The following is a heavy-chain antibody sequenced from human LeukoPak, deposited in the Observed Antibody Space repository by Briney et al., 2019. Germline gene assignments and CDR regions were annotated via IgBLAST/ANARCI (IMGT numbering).Heavy chain of an antibody. CDR1: GFTVSSNY. J-gene: IGHJ4*02. Sequence: GGSLRLSCAASGFTVSSNYMSWVRQAPGKGLEWIAYLSSSGSAFSYADSVKGRFTIARDNAKNSVYLEMNSLRADDTAVYYCARSARLMKGVVEVTALDDWGQGTLVTVSS. CDR2: LSSSGSAF. CDR3: ARSARLMKGVVEVTALDD. V-gene: IGHV3-11*04. D-gene: IGHD3-3*01.